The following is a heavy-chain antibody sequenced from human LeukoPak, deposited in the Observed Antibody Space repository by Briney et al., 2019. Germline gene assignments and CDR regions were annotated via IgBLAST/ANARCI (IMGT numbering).Heavy chain of an antibody. CDR1: GYSFTTYW. V-gene: IGHV5-51*01. CDR3: ARRIAAIGSQGYYYYMDV. Sequence: GESLKISCKGSGYSFTTYWIGWVRQMPGKGLGWMGIIYPGDSDSRYSPSFQGQVTISADKSISTAYLQWSSLKASDTAMYYCARRIAAIGSQGYYYYMDVWGKGTTVTVSS. D-gene: IGHD6-25*01. J-gene: IGHJ6*03. CDR2: IYPGDSDS.